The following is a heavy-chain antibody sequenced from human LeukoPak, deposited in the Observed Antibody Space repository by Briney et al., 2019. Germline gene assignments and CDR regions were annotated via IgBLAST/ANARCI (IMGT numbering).Heavy chain of an antibody. Sequence: GESLQISCECSGYIFTNFWIGGVRQLPGKGLEWMGIIYPGDSDTRNSPSFQGLITISADKSISTAYLQWSSLKASDTAIYYCARRAGSLNYFDFWGQGTLVTVSS. CDR2: IYPGDSDT. CDR3: ARRAGSLNYFDF. D-gene: IGHD5-24*01. J-gene: IGHJ4*02. V-gene: IGHV5-51*01. CDR1: GYIFTNFW.